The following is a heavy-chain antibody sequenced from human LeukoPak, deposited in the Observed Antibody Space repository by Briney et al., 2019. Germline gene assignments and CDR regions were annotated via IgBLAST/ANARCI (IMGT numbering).Heavy chain of an antibody. D-gene: IGHD4-17*01. CDR1: GYTFTGYY. CDR2: INPNSGGT. J-gene: IGHJ4*02. CDR3: ARDDTSSYGDYVFDS. V-gene: IGHV1-2*02. Sequence: ASVKVSCKASGYTFTGYYMHWVRQAPGQGLEWMGWINPNSGGTNYAQKFQGRVTMTRDTSISTAYMELIRLRSDDTTVYYCARDDTSSYGDYVFDSWGQGTLVTVSS.